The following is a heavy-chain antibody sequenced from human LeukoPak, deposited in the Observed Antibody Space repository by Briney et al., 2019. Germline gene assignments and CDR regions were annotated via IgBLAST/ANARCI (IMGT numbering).Heavy chain of an antibody. CDR1: GGSISSGGFY. CDR2: IYYSGTT. D-gene: IGHD5-18*01. V-gene: IGHV4-31*03. CDR3: ARGTTDGYSYGRFDY. J-gene: IGHJ4*02. Sequence: PSETLSLTCTVSGGSISSGGFYWSWIRQHPGKGLEWLGYIYYSGTTYYNPSLKSRVTFSVGTSKNQFSLKLNPVTAADTALYYCARGTTDGYSYGRFDYWGQGTLVTVSS.